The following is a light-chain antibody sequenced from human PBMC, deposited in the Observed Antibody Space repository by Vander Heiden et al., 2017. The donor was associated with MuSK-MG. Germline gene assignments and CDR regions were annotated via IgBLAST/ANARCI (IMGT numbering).Light chain of an antibody. CDR3: MQDLQTRT. CDR1: QSLLHSNGYNY. CDR2: LGS. V-gene: IGKV2-28*01. Sequence: DIVMTQSPLSLPVTPGEPASISCRSSQSLLHSNGYNYLDWYLQKPGQSPQLLIYLGSNRAPGGPDRFSGSGSGTDFTRKMSRGEAEDVGVYYCMQDLQTRTFGQGTKVEIK. J-gene: IGKJ1*01.